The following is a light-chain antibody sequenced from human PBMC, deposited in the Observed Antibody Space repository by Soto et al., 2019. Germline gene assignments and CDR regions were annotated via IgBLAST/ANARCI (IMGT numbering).Light chain of an antibody. CDR3: AAWDDSLNVPYV. Sequence: SVLTVPLGGPGTPGQRVTISCSGSSSNIGSNTVNWYQQLPGTAPKLLIYSNNQRPSGVPDRFSGSKSGTSASLAISGLQSEDEADYYCAAWDDSLNVPYVFGTGTKVTVL. CDR1: SSNIGSNT. V-gene: IGLV1-44*01. CDR2: SNN. J-gene: IGLJ1*01.